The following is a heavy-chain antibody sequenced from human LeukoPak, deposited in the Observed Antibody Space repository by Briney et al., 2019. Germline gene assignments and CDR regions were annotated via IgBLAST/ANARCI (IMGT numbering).Heavy chain of an antibody. J-gene: IGHJ6*02. CDR1: GGTFSSYA. D-gene: IGHD5-12*01. Sequence: ASVKVSCKASGGTFSSYAISWVRQAPGQGLEWMGRIIPILGIANYAQKFRGRVTITADKSTSTAYMELSSLRSEDTAVYYCARGDIVATITHYYYYGMDVWGQGTTATVSS. V-gene: IGHV1-69*04. CDR2: IIPILGIA. CDR3: ARGDIVATITHYYYYGMDV.